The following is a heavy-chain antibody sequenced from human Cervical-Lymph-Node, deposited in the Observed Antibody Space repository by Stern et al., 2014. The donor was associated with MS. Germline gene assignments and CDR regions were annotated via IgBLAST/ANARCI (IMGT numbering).Heavy chain of an antibody. CDR2: INPNSDVT. V-gene: IGHV1-2*02. CDR3: ARGGQQLVNNWFDS. Sequence: VQLEESGAEVKKPGASVKVSCKASGYTLNDYYIDWVRQAPGQGLEWMGWINPNSDVTGYAQKFQGRVTMTRDTSISTAYMELSSLTSDDTAVYYCARGGQQLVNNWFDSWGQGTQVTVSS. J-gene: IGHJ5*01. CDR1: GYTLNDYY. D-gene: IGHD6-13*01.